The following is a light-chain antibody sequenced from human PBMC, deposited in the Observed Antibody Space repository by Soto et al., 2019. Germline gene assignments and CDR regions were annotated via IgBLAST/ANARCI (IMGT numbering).Light chain of an antibody. CDR2: DTS. V-gene: IGKV3-11*01. CDR3: QQRSDWRWT. J-gene: IGKJ1*01. CDR1: QTVNNY. Sequence: LTQSPATLSVSRGGRTIVSCRASQTVNNYLAWYQQKPGQAPRLLIYDTSKRAPGVPARFIGSGSGTAFTLTIDIVEPEDYAIYYCQQRSDWRWTFGQGTKVDIK.